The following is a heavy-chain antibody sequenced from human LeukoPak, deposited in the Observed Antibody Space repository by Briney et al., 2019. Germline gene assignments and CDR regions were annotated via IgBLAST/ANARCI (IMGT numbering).Heavy chain of an antibody. D-gene: IGHD4-17*01. V-gene: IGHV4-34*12. J-gene: IGHJ5*02. CDR3: ARVPNGYNWFDT. CDR1: GGSFSDYH. Sequence: SETLSLICAVYGGSFSDYHWSWIRQPPGKGLNWIGTIIPGGRTDYNPPHKSRLTMSVDTSKNHFSLRLRSVTAADTAVYYCARVPNGYNWFDTWGEGTLVTVSS. CDR2: IIPGGRT.